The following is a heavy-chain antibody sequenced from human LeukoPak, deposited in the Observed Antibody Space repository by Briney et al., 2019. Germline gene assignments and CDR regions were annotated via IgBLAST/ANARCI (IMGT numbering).Heavy chain of an antibody. CDR3: SGSYDWFDP. Sequence: PSETLSLTCTVSGGSISSYYWSWIRQPAGKGLEWIGRIYTSRSTNYNPSLKSRVTISVDTSKNQFSLKLSSVTAADTAVYFCSGSYDWFDPWGQGTLVTVSS. CDR1: GGSISSYY. V-gene: IGHV4-4*07. D-gene: IGHD1-26*01. J-gene: IGHJ5*02. CDR2: IYTSRST.